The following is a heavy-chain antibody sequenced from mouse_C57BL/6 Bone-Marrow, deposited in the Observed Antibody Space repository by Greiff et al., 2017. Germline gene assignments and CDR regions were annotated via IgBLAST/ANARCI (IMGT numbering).Heavy chain of an antibody. CDR2: ISSGGGYT. Sequence: EVQLVEPGGDLVKPGGSLKLSCAASGFTFSSYGMSWVRQTPDRRLGWVATISSGGGYTYYPASVKGRFTISRDNAKNTLYLRMRSLKSEETAMYYCARHYDYYAMDYWGQGTSVTVSS. CDR1: GFTFSSYG. CDR3: ARHYDYYAMDY. V-gene: IGHV5-6*01. J-gene: IGHJ4*01.